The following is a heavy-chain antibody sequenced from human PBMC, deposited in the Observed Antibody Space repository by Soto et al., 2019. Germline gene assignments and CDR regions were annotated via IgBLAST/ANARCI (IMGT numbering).Heavy chain of an antibody. CDR3: ARVRVAGVYGMDV. CDR1: GYTLTGYY. J-gene: IGHJ6*02. CDR2: INPNSGGT. Sequence: ASVKVSCKASGYTLTGYYMHWVRQAPGQGLEWMGWINPNSGGTNYAQKIQGRVTMTRDTSISTAYMELSRLRSDDTAVYYCARVRVAGVYGMDVWGQGTTVTVSS. V-gene: IGHV1-2*02. D-gene: IGHD6-19*01.